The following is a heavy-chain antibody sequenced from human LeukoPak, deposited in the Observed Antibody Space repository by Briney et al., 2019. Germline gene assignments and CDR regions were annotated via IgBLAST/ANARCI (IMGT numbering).Heavy chain of an antibody. CDR1: GFTFSSYG. J-gene: IGHJ4*02. V-gene: IGHV3-33*01. CDR2: IWYDGSNK. Sequence: GGSLRLSCAASGFTFSSYGMHWVRQAPGKGLEWVAVIWYDGSNKYYADSVKGRFTISRDNSKNTPYLQMNSLRAEDTAVYYCARDRLPTFYYGSGNDYWGQGTLVTVSS. CDR3: ARDRLPTFYYGSGNDY. D-gene: IGHD3-10*01.